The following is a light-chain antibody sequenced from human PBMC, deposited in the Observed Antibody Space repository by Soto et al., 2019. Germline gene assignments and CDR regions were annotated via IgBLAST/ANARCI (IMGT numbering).Light chain of an antibody. V-gene: IGKV2-28*01. Sequence: DIVMTQSPLSLPVTPGEPASISCRSSQSLLHSNGYNYLDWYLQKPGQSPQLLIYLGSNRASGVPDRFSGSGSGTDFTLKISRVEAEDVGVYYCMQAFLGGGTKVEIK. J-gene: IGKJ4*01. CDR3: MQAF. CDR1: QSLLHSNGYNY. CDR2: LGS.